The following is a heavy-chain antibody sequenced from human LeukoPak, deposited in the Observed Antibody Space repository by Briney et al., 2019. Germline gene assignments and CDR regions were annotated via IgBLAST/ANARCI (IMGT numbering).Heavy chain of an antibody. CDR2: MNPNSGNT. J-gene: IGHJ4*02. CDR1: GYTFTSYD. D-gene: IGHD6-19*01. CDR3: ASRPRSGYSIDY. Sequence: ASVKVSCKASGYTFTSYDINWVRQATGQGLEWMGWMNPNSGNTGYAQKFQGRVTMTRNTSISTAYMELSSLRSEDTAVYYCASRPRSGYSIDYRGQGTLVTVSS. V-gene: IGHV1-8*01.